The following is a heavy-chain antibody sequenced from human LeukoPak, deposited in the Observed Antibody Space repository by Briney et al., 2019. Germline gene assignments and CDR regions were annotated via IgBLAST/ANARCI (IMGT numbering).Heavy chain of an antibody. J-gene: IGHJ4*02. CDR3: ARDSSSYYFDY. D-gene: IGHD6-6*01. CDR2: ISSNGGST. V-gene: IGHV3-64D*09. Sequence: GGSLRLSCAASGFTFSSYDMTWVRQAPGKGLEYVSVISSNGGSTFYADSVKGRFTISRDNSKNTVYLQMSSLKTEDTAVYYCARDSSSYYFDYWGQGTLVTVSS. CDR1: GFTFSSYD.